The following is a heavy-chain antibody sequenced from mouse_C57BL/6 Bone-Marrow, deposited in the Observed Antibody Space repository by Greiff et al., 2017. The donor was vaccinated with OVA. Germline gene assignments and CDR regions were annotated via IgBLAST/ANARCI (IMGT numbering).Heavy chain of an antibody. D-gene: IGHD2-3*01. Sequence: VQLKESGAELVRPGASVKLSCTASGFNIKDDYMHWVKQRPEQGLEWIGWIDPENGDTEYASKFQGKATITADTSSNTAYLQLSSLTSEDTAVYYCTKEGYYTKAWFAYWGQGTLVTVSA. CDR3: TKEGYYTKAWFAY. CDR2: IDPENGDT. V-gene: IGHV14-4*01. CDR1: GFNIKDDY. J-gene: IGHJ3*01.